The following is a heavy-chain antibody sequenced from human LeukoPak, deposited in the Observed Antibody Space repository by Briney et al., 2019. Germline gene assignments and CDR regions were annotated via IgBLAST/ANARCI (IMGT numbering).Heavy chain of an antibody. CDR1: GFTFDDYG. J-gene: IGHJ4*02. CDR3: ARDKIEGPTQLDY. D-gene: IGHD2/OR15-2a*01. Sequence: GGSLRLSCAASGFTFDDYGMSWVRQAPGKGLEWVSVIYSGGSTYYADSVKGRFTISRDNSKNTLYLQMNSLRAEDTAVYYCARDKIEGPTQLDYWGQGTLVTVSS. CDR2: IYSGGST. V-gene: IGHV3-66*01.